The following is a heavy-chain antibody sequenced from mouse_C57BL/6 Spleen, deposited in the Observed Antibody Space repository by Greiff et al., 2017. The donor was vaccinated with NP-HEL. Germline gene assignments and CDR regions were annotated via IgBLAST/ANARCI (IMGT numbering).Heavy chain of an antibody. D-gene: IGHD1-1*02. V-gene: IGHV1-80*01. J-gene: IGHJ2*01. CDR3: ARCLSYGNYFDY. CDR2: IYPGDGDT. CDR1: GYAFSSYW. Sequence: QVQLKESGAELVKPGASVKISCKASGYAFSSYWMNWVKQRPGKGLEWIGQIYPGDGDTNYNGKFKGKATLTADKSSSTAYMQLSSLTSEDSAVYFCARCLSYGNYFDYWGQGTTLTVSS.